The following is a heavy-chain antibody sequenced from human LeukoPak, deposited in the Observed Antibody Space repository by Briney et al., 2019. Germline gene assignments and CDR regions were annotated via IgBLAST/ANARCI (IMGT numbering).Heavy chain of an antibody. CDR3: ARFSPVDTVYGMDV. CDR1: GYTLTSYG. J-gene: IGHJ6*02. D-gene: IGHD5-18*01. CDR2: ISAYNGNT. Sequence: ASVKVSCTASGYTLTSYGISWVRQAPGQGLEWMGWISAYNGNTNYAQKLQGRVTMTTDTSTSTAYMELRSLRSDDTAVYYCARFSPVDTVYGMDVWGQGTTVTVSS. V-gene: IGHV1-18*01.